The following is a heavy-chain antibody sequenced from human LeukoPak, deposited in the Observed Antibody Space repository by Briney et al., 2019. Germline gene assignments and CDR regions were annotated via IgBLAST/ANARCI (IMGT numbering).Heavy chain of an antibody. D-gene: IGHD3-10*01. CDR3: AKPASYGSGSYYDYYYGMDV. CDR1: GLTFSSYS. CDR2: ISDGGSTI. V-gene: IGHV3-48*01. Sequence: PGGSLRLSCAASGLTFSSYSMSWVRQAPGKGLEWVSYISDGGSTIYYADSVKGRFTISRDNARNSLFLQMNSLRAEDTAVYYCAKPASYGSGSYYDYYYGMDVWGQGTTVTVSS. J-gene: IGHJ6*02.